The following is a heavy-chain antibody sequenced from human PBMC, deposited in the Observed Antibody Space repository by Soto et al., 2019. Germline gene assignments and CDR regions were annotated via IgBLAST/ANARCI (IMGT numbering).Heavy chain of an antibody. Sequence: PSETLSLTCVVYGGSFSDYYWSWIRQPPGKGLEWIGEINHSGSTNYNPSLKSRVTISVVTSKNQFSLKLSSVTAADTAVYYCARLPPTQTPNFDYWGQGTLVTVSS. CDR2: INHSGST. V-gene: IGHV4-34*01. CDR1: GGSFSDYY. CDR3: ARLPPTQTPNFDY. J-gene: IGHJ4*02.